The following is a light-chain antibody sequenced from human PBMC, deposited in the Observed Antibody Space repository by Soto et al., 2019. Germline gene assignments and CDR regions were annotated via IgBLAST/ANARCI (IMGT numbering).Light chain of an antibody. J-gene: IGLJ1*01. CDR3: CSYVGSSTSYV. CDR2: EVN. CDR1: SGDVGNYNL. Sequence: QSALTQPASVSGSPGQSITISCTGTSGDVGNYNLVSWYQQHPGKAPKLMIYEVNKWPSGVSNRFSGSKSGNTASLTISGLQAEDEADYYCCSYVGSSTSYVFGTGTKLTVL. V-gene: IGLV2-23*02.